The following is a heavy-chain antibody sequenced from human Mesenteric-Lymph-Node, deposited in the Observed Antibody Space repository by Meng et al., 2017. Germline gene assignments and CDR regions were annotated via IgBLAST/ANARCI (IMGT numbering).Heavy chain of an antibody. V-gene: IGHV4-31*03. Sequence: QGHVQESGPGLVKPSQTLALTCTVSGGSISSGGFYWSWIRQHPGKGLEWIGYIYYSGSTYYNPSLRSRVAISIDTSKNQFSLKLTSVTAADTAVYFCARTNYGDYNWFDPWGQGTLVTVSS. CDR1: GGSISSGGFY. CDR2: IYYSGST. J-gene: IGHJ5*02. CDR3: ARTNYGDYNWFDP. D-gene: IGHD4-17*01.